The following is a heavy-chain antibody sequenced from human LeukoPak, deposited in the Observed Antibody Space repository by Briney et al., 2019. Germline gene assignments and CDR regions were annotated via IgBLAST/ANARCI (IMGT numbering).Heavy chain of an antibody. CDR3: ARDEVYGERDFDY. CDR1: GYTFTSYY. V-gene: IGHV1-46*01. CDR2: INPSGGST. D-gene: IGHD4-17*01. J-gene: IGHJ4*02. Sequence: GASVKVSCKASGYTFTSYYMHWVRQAPGQGLEWMGIINPSGGSTSYAQKFQGRVTMTRDTSTSTVYMELRSLTSDDTAVYYCARDEVYGERDFDYWGQGTLVTVSS.